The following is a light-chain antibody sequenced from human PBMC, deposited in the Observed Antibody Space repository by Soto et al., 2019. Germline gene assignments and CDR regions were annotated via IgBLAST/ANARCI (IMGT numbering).Light chain of an antibody. CDR1: SSDVGGYNY. CDR3: CSYAGSYTFGYV. V-gene: IGLV2-11*01. Sequence: QSALTQPRSVSGSPGQSVTISCTGTSSDVGGYNYVSWYQQHPGKAPKLMIYDVSKRPSGVPDRFSGSKFGNTASLTISGLQAEDEADYYCCSYAGSYTFGYVFGTGTKVTVL. J-gene: IGLJ1*01. CDR2: DVS.